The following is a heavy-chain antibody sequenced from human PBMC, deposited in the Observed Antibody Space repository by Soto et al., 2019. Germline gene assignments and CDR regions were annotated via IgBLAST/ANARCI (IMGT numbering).Heavy chain of an antibody. V-gene: IGHV4-39*01. J-gene: IGHJ4*02. Sequence: PSETLSLTCTVSGGSISSSSYYWGWIRQPPGKGLEWIGSIYYSGSTYYNPSLKSRVTISVDTSKNQFSLKLSSVTAADTAVYYCARHWEELRFLEWLLQPFYYWGQGTLVTVSS. D-gene: IGHD3-3*01. CDR2: IYYSGST. CDR3: ARHWEELRFLEWLLQPFYY. CDR1: GGSISSSSYY.